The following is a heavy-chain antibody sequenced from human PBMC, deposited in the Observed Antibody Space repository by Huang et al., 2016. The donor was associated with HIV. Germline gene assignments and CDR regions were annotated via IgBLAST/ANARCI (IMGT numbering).Heavy chain of an antibody. CDR3: ARTLDTLDI. CDR2: IYFTGRT. Sequence: QVQLQESGPGLVRPSETLSLTCTISGGSISTYHWNWIRQSAGKGLEWIGRIYFTGRTDYNPYLKSRVIMSIDTSKNQFSLKLSSVTAADTAVYYCARTLDTLDIWGQGTMVTVSS. V-gene: IGHV4-4*07. J-gene: IGHJ3*02. CDR1: GGSISTYH.